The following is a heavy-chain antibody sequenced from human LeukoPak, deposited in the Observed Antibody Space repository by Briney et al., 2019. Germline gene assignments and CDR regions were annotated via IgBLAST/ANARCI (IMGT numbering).Heavy chain of an antibody. Sequence: ASVKVSCKASGYTFTNYDINWVRQATGQGLAWMGWMNPNSANTGYAQKFQGRVTMTRNTSISTAYMELSNLRSEDTAVYYCARWEVVVAAQVGKYSFDYWGQGTLVTVSS. CDR2: MNPNSANT. CDR3: ARWEVVVAAQVGKYSFDY. V-gene: IGHV1-8*01. J-gene: IGHJ4*02. D-gene: IGHD2-15*01. CDR1: GYTFTNYD.